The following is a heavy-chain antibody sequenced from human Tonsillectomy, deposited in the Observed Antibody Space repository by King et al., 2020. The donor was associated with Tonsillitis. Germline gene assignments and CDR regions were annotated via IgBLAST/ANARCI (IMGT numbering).Heavy chain of an antibody. V-gene: IGHV2-70*04. CDR2: IDWDDDK. CDR1: GFSLSTSGMC. D-gene: IGHD5-24*01. J-gene: IGHJ4*02. Sequence: TLKESGPALVKPTQTLTLTCTFSGFSLSTSGMCVSWIRQPPGKALEWLARIDWDDDKFYSSSLRIRLTISKDTSKNQVVLTMTNMDPVDTATCYCARARASILGCPLDYWGQGTLVTVSS. CDR3: ARARASILGCPLDY.